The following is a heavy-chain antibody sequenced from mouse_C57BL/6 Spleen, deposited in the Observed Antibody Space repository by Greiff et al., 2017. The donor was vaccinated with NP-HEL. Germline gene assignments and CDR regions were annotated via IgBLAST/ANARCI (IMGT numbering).Heavy chain of an antibody. CDR1: GYSITSGYY. CDR3: ARERDYYGSSSGDY. D-gene: IGHD1-1*01. Sequence: EVQVVESGPGLVKPSQSLSLTCSVTGYSITSGYYWNWIRQFPGNKLEWMGYISYDGSNNYNPSLKNRISITRDTSKNQFFLKLNSVTTEDTATYYCARERDYYGSSSGDYWGQGTTLTVSS. V-gene: IGHV3-6*01. CDR2: ISYDGSN. J-gene: IGHJ2*01.